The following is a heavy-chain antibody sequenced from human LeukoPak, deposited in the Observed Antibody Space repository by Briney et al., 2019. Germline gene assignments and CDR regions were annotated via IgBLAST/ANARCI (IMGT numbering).Heavy chain of an antibody. CDR1: GGSFSGYY. CDR3: ARGSRGYSGYAVIRVNWFDP. J-gene: IGHJ5*02. Sequence: SETLSLTCAVYGGSFSGYYWSWIRQPPGKGLEWIGEINHSGSTNYNPSIKSRVTISVDTSKNQFSLKLSSVTAADTAVYYCARGSRGYSGYAVIRVNWFDPWGQGTLVTVSS. V-gene: IGHV4-34*01. D-gene: IGHD5-12*01. CDR2: INHSGST.